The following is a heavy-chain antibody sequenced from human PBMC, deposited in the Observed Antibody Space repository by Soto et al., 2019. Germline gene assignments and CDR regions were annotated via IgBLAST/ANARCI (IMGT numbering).Heavy chain of an antibody. J-gene: IGHJ6*02. CDR3: ASVAIFGVVGQIYSYYYGMDV. CDR2: ISAYNGNT. D-gene: IGHD3-3*01. CDR1: GYTFTSYG. Sequence: ASVKVSCKASGYTFTSYGISWARQAPGQGLEWMGWISAYNGNTNDAKRLKGRVNMTTDTSTSTAYMELRSMRSDDTAVYYCASVAIFGVVGQIYSYYYGMDVWGQGTTVTVSS. V-gene: IGHV1-18*04.